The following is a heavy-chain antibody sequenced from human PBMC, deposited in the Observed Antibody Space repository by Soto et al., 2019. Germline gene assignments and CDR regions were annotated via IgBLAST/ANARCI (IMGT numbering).Heavy chain of an antibody. Sequence: GASVKVSCKASGYTFTSYGISWVRQAPGQGLEWMGWISAYNGNTNYAQKLQGRVTMTTDTSTSTAYMELRSLRSDDTAVYYCARDPLYDILTGYYYGMDVWGQGTTVTVSS. V-gene: IGHV1-18*01. J-gene: IGHJ6*02. CDR2: ISAYNGNT. CDR1: GYTFTSYG. CDR3: ARDPLYDILTGYYYGMDV. D-gene: IGHD3-9*01.